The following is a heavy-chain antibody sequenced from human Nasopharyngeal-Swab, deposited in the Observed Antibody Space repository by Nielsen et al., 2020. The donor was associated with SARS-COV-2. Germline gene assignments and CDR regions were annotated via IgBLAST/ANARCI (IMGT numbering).Heavy chain of an antibody. CDR2: ISYDGSNK. CDR1: GFTFSSYG. J-gene: IGHJ4*02. V-gene: IGHV3-30*18. Sequence: GGSQRLSCAASGFTFSSYGMHWVRQAPGKGLEWVAVISYDGSNKYYADSVKGRFTISRDNSKNTLYLQMNSLRAEDTAVYYCAKDLSSGSQSGYWGQGTLVTVSS. CDR3: AKDLSSGSQSGY. D-gene: IGHD6-19*01.